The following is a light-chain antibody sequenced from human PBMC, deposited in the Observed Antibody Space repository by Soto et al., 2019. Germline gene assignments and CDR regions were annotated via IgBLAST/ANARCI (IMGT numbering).Light chain of an antibody. CDR3: MQATHWPYT. CDR2: KVS. V-gene: IGKV2-30*01. CDR1: QGLGNTY. J-gene: IGKJ2*01. Sequence: DVVMTQSPLSLPVTLGQPASISCRSSQGLGNTYLNWFHQRPGQSPRRLIYKVSNRDSGVPDRFSGSGSGTDFTLQISRVEAEDVGLFFCMQATHWPYTFGQGTKLEL.